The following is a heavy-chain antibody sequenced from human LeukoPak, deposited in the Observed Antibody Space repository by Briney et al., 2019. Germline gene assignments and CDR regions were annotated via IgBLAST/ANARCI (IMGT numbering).Heavy chain of an antibody. CDR1: GFTFDDYA. CDR3: AKRGYDSSGYYYDY. V-gene: IGHV3-9*01. CDR2: ISWNSGSI. J-gene: IGHJ4*02. Sequence: GRSLRLSCAASGFTFDDYAMHWVRQAPGKGLEWVSGISWNSGSIGYADSVKGRFTISRDNAKNSLYLQMNSLRAEDTAVYYCAKRGYDSSGYYYDYWGQGTLVTVSS. D-gene: IGHD3-22*01.